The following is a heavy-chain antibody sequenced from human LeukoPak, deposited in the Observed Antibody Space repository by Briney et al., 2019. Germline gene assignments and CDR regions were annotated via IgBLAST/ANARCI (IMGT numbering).Heavy chain of an antibody. V-gene: IGHV3-30-3*01. J-gene: IGHJ4*02. CDR2: ISYDGGNK. CDR3: ARDVGTPYDFYH. Sequence: GGSLRLSCAASGFTFSHYAMHWVRQAPGKGLEWVAVISYDGGNKYYADSVKGRFTISRDNFKNTLYLHMNSLRPEDTAVYYCARDVGTPYDFYHWGQGTLVTVSS. CDR1: GFTFSHYA. D-gene: IGHD3-3*01.